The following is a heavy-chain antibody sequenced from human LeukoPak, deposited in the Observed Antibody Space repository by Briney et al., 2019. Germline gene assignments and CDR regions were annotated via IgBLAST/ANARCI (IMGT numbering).Heavy chain of an antibody. J-gene: IGHJ6*02. CDR3: ARIQDSYGYYYYGMDV. CDR2: IYYSGST. Sequence: PSETLSLTCTVSGGSISSSSYYWGWIRQPPGKGLEWIGSIYYSGSTYYNPSLKSRVTISVDTSKNQFSLKLSSVTAADTAVYYCARIQDSYGYYYYGMDVWGQGTTVTVSS. D-gene: IGHD5-18*01. CDR1: GGSISSSSYY. V-gene: IGHV4-39*01.